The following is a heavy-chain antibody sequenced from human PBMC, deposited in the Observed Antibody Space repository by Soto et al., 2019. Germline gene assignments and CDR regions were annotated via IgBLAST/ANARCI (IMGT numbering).Heavy chain of an antibody. CDR3: ARGRGWRDY. CDR2: MNPNNGYT. Sequence: SVKVSCKTSGYTFTSYDIHWVRQATGQGLEWMGWMNPNNGYTDYAQKFQGRVTMTRDTSLSTAYMELSSLTSDDTAVYYCARGRGWRDYWGQGTLVTVSS. V-gene: IGHV1-8*01. J-gene: IGHJ4*02. CDR1: GYTFTSYD. D-gene: IGHD6-19*01.